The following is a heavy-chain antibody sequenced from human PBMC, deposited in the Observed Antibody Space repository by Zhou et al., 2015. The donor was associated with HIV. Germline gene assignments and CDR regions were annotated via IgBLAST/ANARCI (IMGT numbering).Heavy chain of an antibody. V-gene: IGHV1-69*06. CDR2: IIPFFGTS. J-gene: IGHJ2*01. CDR3: ARERGGGTRPGWRYFDL. Sequence: QVQLVQSGAEVQKPGSSVKVSCKTSGDTFSAYSISWVRQAPGQGLEWMGGIIPFFGTSNYAQKFQDKYAQKFQGRVSITADRSTNTAYMELRSLTSEDTAVYYCARERGGGTRPGWRYFDLWGSGTLVIVSS. CDR1: GDTFSAYS. D-gene: IGHD3-16*01.